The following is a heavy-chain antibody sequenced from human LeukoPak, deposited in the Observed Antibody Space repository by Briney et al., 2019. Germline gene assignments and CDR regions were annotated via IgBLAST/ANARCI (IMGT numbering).Heavy chain of an antibody. V-gene: IGHV1-69*13. Sequence: ASVKVSCKASGGTFSSYAISWVRQAPGQGLEWMGGIIPIFVTANYAQKFQGRVTITADESTSTAYMELSSMRSEDTAVYYCASSIYDILTGYYPHYYYYYGMDVWGKGTTVTVSS. CDR3: ASSIYDILTGYYPHYYYYYGMDV. CDR2: IIPIFVTA. D-gene: IGHD3-9*01. J-gene: IGHJ6*04. CDR1: GGTFSSYA.